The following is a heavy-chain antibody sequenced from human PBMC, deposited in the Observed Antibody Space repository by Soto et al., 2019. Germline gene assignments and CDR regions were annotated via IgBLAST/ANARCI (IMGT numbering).Heavy chain of an antibody. Sequence: QVSLVESGGGVVHPGRSLRLSCAASGFTFSSYAMHWVRQTPGKGLEWVAVISSDGNSKYYADSVKGRFTISRDNSKNTLDLQMNSLRDEDTAVYYCARGSVILRSGWQWLAYWGQGPLVTVSS. CDR3: ARGSVILRSGWQWLAY. D-gene: IGHD6-19*01. CDR2: ISSDGNSK. V-gene: IGHV3-30*14. J-gene: IGHJ4*02. CDR1: GFTFSSYA.